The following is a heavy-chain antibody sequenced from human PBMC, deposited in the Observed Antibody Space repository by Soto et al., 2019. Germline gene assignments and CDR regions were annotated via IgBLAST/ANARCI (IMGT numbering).Heavy chain of an antibody. CDR1: VDRYSHNSAA. V-gene: IGHV6-1*01. CDR3: ARGDQGFDY. CDR2: TYYRYKWFN. D-gene: IGHD3-16*01. Sequence: VQLPQSGPGLVKPSQTLSLTCAISVDRYSHNSAAGNWIRQSPSRGLEWLGRTYYRYKWFNNYAVSVKRRITINPDTSKNQFSLQLHSVTPEDTAVYYCARGDQGFDYWGQGTLVTVSP. J-gene: IGHJ4*02.